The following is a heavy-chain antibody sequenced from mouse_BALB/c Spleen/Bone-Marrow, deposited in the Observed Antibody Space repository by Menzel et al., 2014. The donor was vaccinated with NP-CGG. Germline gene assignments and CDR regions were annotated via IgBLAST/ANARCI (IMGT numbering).Heavy chain of an antibody. CDR2: IYPGSGST. CDR3: TSDGAWFAY. Sequence: LQQSGSELVRPGASVKLSCKASGYTFTSYWMHWVKQRPGQGLEWIGNIYPGSGSTNYDEKFKSKATLTVDTSSSTAYMQLSSLTSEDSAVYYCTSDGAWFAYWGQGTLVTVSA. V-gene: IGHV1S22*01. CDR1: GYTFTSYW. J-gene: IGHJ3*01.